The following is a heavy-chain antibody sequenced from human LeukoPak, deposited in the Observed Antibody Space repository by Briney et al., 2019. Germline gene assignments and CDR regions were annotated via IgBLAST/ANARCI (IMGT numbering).Heavy chain of an antibody. J-gene: IGHJ4*02. CDR3: ARARVGVAGFFDY. CDR1: DGSISTYY. Sequence: SETLSLTCTVSDGSISTYYWSWIRQPPGKGLEWIGYIYYSGSTNHNPSLKSRLTISVDTPKNQLSLKLSSVTAADTAVYYCARARVGVAGFFDYWGQGTLVTVSS. CDR2: IYYSGST. D-gene: IGHD6-19*01. V-gene: IGHV4-59*01.